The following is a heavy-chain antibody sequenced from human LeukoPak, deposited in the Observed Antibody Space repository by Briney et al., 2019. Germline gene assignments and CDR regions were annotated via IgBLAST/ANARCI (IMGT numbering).Heavy chain of an antibody. V-gene: IGHV3-23*01. CDR2: IIGSGYST. D-gene: IGHD6-13*01. CDR3: AKGVGIEGAGHFDP. CDR1: GFTFSSYA. J-gene: IGHJ5*02. Sequence: GGSLRLSCAASGFTFSSYAMTWARQAPGKGLEWVSSIIGSGYSTSYADSVKGRFTISRDNSKNTLYLQMNSLRGEDTAVYYCAKGVGIEGAGHFDPWGQGTVVTVSS.